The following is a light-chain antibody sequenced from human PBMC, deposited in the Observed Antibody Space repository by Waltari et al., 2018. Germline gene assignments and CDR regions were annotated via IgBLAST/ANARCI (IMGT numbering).Light chain of an antibody. J-gene: IGKJ1*01. CDR1: QSVDDY. V-gene: IGKV3-11*01. CDR3: QQRRNWPPT. CDR2: DAS. Sequence: VLTQSPVTLSLSPGERATLSCRASQSVDDYMAWYQQKPGQSPRLLIHDASNRATGIPIRFSGSGFGTDFTLTISSLEPDDFAHYYCQQRRNWPPTFGQGTKVEIK.